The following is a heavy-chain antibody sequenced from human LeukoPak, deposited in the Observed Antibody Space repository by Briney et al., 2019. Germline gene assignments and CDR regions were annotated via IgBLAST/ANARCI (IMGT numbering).Heavy chain of an antibody. CDR2: ISSSSSTI. CDR3: AREGGSSVATIDY. CDR1: GFIFSSYS. D-gene: IGHD5-12*01. Sequence: AGGSLRLSCAASGFIFSSYSMNWVRQAPGKGLEWVSYISSSSSTIYYADSVKGRFTISRDNAKNSLYLQMNSLRAEDTAVYYCAREGGSSVATIDYWGQGTLVTVSS. J-gene: IGHJ4*02. V-gene: IGHV3-48*04.